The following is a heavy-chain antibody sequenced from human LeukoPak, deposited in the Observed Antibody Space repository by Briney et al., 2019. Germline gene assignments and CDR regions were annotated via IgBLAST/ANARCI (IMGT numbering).Heavy chain of an antibody. CDR2: ISWNSGSI. D-gene: IGHD6-13*01. Sequence: GGSLRLSCAASGFTFDDYAMHWVRQAPGKGLEWVSGISWNSGSIGYADSVKGRFTIPRDNAKNSLYLQMNSLRAEDTALYYCAKGVGQQLVRDWGQGTLVTVSS. J-gene: IGHJ4*02. V-gene: IGHV3-9*01. CDR3: AKGVGQQLVRD. CDR1: GFTFDDYA.